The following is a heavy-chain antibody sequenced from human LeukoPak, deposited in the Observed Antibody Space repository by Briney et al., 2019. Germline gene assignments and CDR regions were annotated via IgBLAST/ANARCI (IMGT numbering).Heavy chain of an antibody. D-gene: IGHD5-18*01. J-gene: IGHJ4*02. CDR1: GFTFSSYG. CDR3: AKDLSGEDTAIFDY. CDR2: ISYDGSNK. V-gene: IGHV3-30*18. Sequence: GGSLRLSCAASGFTFSSYGMHWVRQAPGKGLEWVAVISYDGSNKYYADSVKGRFTISRDNSKNTLYLQMNSLRAEDTAVYYCAKDLSGEDTAIFDYWGQGTLVTVSS.